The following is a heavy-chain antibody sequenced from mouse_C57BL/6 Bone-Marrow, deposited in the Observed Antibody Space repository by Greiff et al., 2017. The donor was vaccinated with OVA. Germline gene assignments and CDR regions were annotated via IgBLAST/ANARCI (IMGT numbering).Heavy chain of an antibody. Sequence: EVKLVESGGGLVQSGRSLRLSCATSGFTFSDFYMEWVRQAPGKGLEWIAASRNKANDYTTEYSASVKGRFIVSRDTSQSILYLQMNALRAEDTAIYYCARDEGKLGAWFAYRGPGTLVTVSA. D-gene: IGHD4-1*01. V-gene: IGHV7-1*01. CDR1: GFTFSDFY. CDR3: ARDEGKLGAWFAY. CDR2: SRNKANDYTT. J-gene: IGHJ3*01.